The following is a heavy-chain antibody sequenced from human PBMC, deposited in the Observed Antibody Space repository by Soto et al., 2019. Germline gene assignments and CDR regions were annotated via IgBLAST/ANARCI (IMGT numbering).Heavy chain of an antibody. J-gene: IGHJ6*02. CDR2: ISYDGSNK. V-gene: IGHV3-30-3*01. D-gene: IGHD6-13*01. Sequence: GGSLRLSCAASGFTFSSYAMHWVRQAPGKGLEWVAVISYDGSNKYYADSVKGRFTISRDNARSSLYLQMNSLRAEDTAVYYCATWYGNHYFGLDVWGQGTTVTVSS. CDR1: GFTFSSYA. CDR3: ATWYGNHYFGLDV.